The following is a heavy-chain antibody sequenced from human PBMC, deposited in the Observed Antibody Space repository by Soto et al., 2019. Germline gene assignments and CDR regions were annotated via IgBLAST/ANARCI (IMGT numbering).Heavy chain of an antibody. CDR3: AREMAPIGAFDY. D-gene: IGHD3-16*01. CDR1: GGTFSSYA. CDR2: IIPILGTA. J-gene: IGHJ4*02. Sequence: QVQLVQSGAEVKKPGSSVKVSCKSAGGTFSSYAISWVRQAPGQGLEWMGGIIPILGTANYAQKFKGRVTSTADKSTLPAYMELSSLRSEDTAVYDCAREMAPIGAFDYWGQGTLVTVA. V-gene: IGHV1-69*06.